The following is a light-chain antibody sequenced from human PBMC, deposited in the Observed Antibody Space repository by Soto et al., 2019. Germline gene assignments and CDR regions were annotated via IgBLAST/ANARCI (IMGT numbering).Light chain of an antibody. CDR2: DDR. J-gene: IGLJ1*01. Sequence: SYELTQPPSVSVAPGQTARLTCGGTNIGSKNVHWYQQKPGQAPVLVVFDDRDRPSGIPERFSGSNSGNTATLTISRVEAGDEADYYCQVWNSGSDHLDVFGSVTKLTVL. CDR3: QVWNSGSDHLDV. V-gene: IGLV3-21*02. CDR1: NIGSKN.